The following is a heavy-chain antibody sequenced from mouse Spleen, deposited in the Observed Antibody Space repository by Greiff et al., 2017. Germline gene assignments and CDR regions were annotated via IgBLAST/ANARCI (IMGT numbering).Heavy chain of an antibody. Sequence: GGGLVQPKGSLKLSCAASGFSFNTYAMNWVRQAPGKGLEWVARIRSKSNNYATYYADSVKDRFTISRDDSESMLYLQMNNLKTEDTAMYYCVRDGTVGWYFDVWGAGTTVTVSS. CDR3: VRDGTVGWYFDV. V-gene: IGHV10-1*01. CDR2: IRSKSNNYAT. J-gene: IGHJ1*01. D-gene: IGHD3-3*01. CDR1: GFSFNTYA.